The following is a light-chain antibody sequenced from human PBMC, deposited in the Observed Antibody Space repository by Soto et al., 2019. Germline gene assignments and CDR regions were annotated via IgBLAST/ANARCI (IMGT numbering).Light chain of an antibody. V-gene: IGKV1-5*03. Sequence: DIQMTQSPSTLSGSVGDRVTITCRASQTISSWLAWCQQKPGKAPKLLIYKASTLKSGVPSRFSGSGSGTEFTLTISSLQTDDFATYYCQHYNIYSEAFGQGTKVELK. CDR1: QTISSW. CDR2: KAS. CDR3: QHYNIYSEA. J-gene: IGKJ1*01.